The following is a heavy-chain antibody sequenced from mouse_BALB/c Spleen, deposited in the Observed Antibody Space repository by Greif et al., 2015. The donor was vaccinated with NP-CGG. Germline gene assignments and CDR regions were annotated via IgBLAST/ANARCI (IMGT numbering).Heavy chain of an antibody. D-gene: IGHD2-2*01. V-gene: IGHV5-6-2*01. J-gene: IGHJ4*01. CDR1: GFTFSSYY. CDR2: INSNGGST. Sequence: EVKLVESGGGLVKLGGSLKLSCAASGFTFSSYYMSWVRQTPEKRLELVAAINSNGGSTYYPDTVKGRFTISRVNAKNTLYLQMSSLKSEDTALYYCARGGLRGAMDYWGQGTSVTVPS. CDR3: ARGGLRGAMDY.